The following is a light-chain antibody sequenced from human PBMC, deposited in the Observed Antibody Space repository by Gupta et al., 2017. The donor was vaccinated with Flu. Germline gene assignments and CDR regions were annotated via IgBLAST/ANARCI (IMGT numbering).Light chain of an antibody. V-gene: IGKV3-11*01. CDR1: QTIRNF. CDR3: QLSYG. CDR2: DTS. J-gene: IGKJ4*01. Sequence: VLTQSPATLSLSPGERATLSCRASQTIRNFLAWYQQKPGQAPRLLIYDTSNRATGIPARFSGSGSGTDFFLTRSSLEPEDFEVYYCQLSYGFGGGTKVEIK.